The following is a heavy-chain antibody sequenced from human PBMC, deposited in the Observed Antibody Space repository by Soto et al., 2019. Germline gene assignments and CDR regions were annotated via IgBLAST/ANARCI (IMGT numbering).Heavy chain of an antibody. V-gene: IGHV4-34*01. CDR3: ARGQNDSRMDV. J-gene: IGHJ6*01. D-gene: IGHD3-22*01. CDR1: GGSFSGYY. CDR2: INHSGST. Sequence: SETLSLTCAVYGGSFSGYYWSWIRQPPGKGLEWIGEINHSGSTNYNPSLKSRVTISVDTSKNQFSLKLSSVTAADTAVYYCARGQNDSRMDVWGQGTTVTVSS.